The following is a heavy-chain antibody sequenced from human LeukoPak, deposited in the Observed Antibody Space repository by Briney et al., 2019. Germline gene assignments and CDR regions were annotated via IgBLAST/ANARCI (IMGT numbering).Heavy chain of an antibody. D-gene: IGHD3-16*01. V-gene: IGHV4-39*01. CDR3: ARQVTFGYAYAYYFDY. CDR1: GGSISSTYYY. J-gene: IGHJ4*02. CDR2: FHYSGSN. Sequence: SETLSLTCTVSGGSISSTYYYWGWIRQPPGKGLEWIGNFHYSGSNSYNPSLKSRVTISVDTSKNQFSLRLSSVTAADTAVYYCARQVTFGYAYAYYFDYWGQGTLVTVSS.